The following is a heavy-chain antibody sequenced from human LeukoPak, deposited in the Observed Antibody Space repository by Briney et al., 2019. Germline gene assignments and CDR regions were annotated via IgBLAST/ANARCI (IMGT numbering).Heavy chain of an antibody. J-gene: IGHJ6*03. CDR1: GDTFSSYA. V-gene: IGHV1-69*04. CDR2: IVPVLDTP. D-gene: IGHD6-25*01. Sequence: EASVKVSCKTSGDTFSSYAINWVRQAPGQGLEWMGRIVPVLDTPNYAPRFRGRVTITADKSTTTAYMKLRSLTSDDAAVYFCARGPYTSVRSVFYYYYMDVWGKGTTVTVSS. CDR3: ARGPYTSVRSVFYYYYMDV.